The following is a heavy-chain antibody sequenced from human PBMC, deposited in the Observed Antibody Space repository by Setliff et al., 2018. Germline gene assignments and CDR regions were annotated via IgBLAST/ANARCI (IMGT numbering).Heavy chain of an antibody. Sequence: ASVKVSCKASGYTFTSYDINWVRQATGQGLEWMGWMNPNSGNTKYSQEFQGRVTITRDTSATTVYMELSSLRSDDMAVYYCARKGPNSSSHVFGYWGQGTLVTRLL. CDR2: MNPNSGNT. J-gene: IGHJ4*02. D-gene: IGHD3-16*01. V-gene: IGHV1-8*03. CDR3: ARKGPNSSSHVFGY. CDR1: GYTFTSYD.